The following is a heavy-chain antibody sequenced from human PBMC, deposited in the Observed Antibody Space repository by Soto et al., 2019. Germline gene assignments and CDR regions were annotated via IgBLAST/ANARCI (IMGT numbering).Heavy chain of an antibody. CDR1: GYTFIFYA. Sequence: QVQLVQSGAEVKKPGASVMVSCKASGYTFIFYAIHWVRQAPGQRLEWMGWINAGNGDTKLSQKFQGRVTITRDTSASTAYMELSSLRSEDTAVYYCARTQAIGETLGDWFDPWGQGTLVTVSS. CDR3: ARTQAIGETLGDWFDP. V-gene: IGHV1-3*01. J-gene: IGHJ5*02. D-gene: IGHD3-10*01. CDR2: INAGNGDT.